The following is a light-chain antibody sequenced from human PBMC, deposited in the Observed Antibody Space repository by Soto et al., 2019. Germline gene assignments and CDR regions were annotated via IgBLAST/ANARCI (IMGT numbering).Light chain of an antibody. CDR3: GTWVPRLPACG. Sequence: QSVLTQPPSVSAAPGQRVTISCSGSASNIGNNSVSWYQQLPGAAPKLLIYDYNNRPSGIPDRFSGSKCGTSATLGFTVIHKGDDADYYCGTWVPRLPACGFGPGTKVTVL. V-gene: IGLV1-51*01. J-gene: IGLJ1*01. CDR1: ASNIGNNS. CDR2: DYN.